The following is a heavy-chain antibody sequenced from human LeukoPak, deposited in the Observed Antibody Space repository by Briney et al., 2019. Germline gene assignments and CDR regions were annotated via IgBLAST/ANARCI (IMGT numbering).Heavy chain of an antibody. CDR3: ARGQRRLQDY. Sequence: SETLSLTCTVSGGSVSSDSYFWTWIRQPPGKGLERIGYIYYSGSTNYNPSLKSRVTISLDTSKSQISLKLSSVTAADTAVYYCARGQRRLQDYWGQGTLVTVSS. CDR2: IYYSGST. CDR1: GGSVSSDSYF. V-gene: IGHV4-61*01. J-gene: IGHJ4*02.